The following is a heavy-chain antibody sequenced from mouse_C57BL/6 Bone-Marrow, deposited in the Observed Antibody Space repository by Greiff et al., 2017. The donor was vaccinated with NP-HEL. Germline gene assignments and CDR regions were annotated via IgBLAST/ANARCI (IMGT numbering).Heavy chain of an antibody. CDR2: IYPRSGNT. CDR3: ARGRYGSTFGYLDV. J-gene: IGHJ1*03. Sequence: VQLQQSGAELARPGASVKLSCKASGYTFTSYGISWVKQRTGQGLEWIGEIYPRSGNTYYNEKFKGKATLTADKSSSTAYMELRSLTSEDSAVYFCARGRYGSTFGYLDVWGTGTTVTVSS. V-gene: IGHV1-81*01. CDR1: GYTFTSYG. D-gene: IGHD1-1*01.